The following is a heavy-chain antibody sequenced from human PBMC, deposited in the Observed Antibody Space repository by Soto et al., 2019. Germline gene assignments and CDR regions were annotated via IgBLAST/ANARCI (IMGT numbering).Heavy chain of an antibody. CDR1: GFSLSTNGVG. CDR3: AHVEATVTKV. Sequence: QITLKESGPTLVKPTQTLTLTCTFSGFSLSTNGVGVGWIRQPPGKALEWLALIYWDDDKHYSPSLKSRLTIPKDTPKNQVVLTMTNMDPVDTGTYYCAHVEATVTKVWGQGTLVTVSA. D-gene: IGHD4-17*01. CDR2: IYWDDDK. V-gene: IGHV2-5*02. J-gene: IGHJ4*02.